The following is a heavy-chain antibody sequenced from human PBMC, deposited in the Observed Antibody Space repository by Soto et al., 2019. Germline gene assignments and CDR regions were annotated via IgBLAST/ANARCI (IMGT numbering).Heavy chain of an antibody. Sequence: GGSLRLSCAASGFTFSSYAMHRVRQAPGKGLEWVAVISYDGSNKYYADSVKGRFTISRDNSKNTLYLQMNSLRADDTAVYYCAKDRDDSSGYFDYWGQGTLVTVSS. D-gene: IGHD3-22*01. CDR3: AKDRDDSSGYFDY. V-gene: IGHV3-30-3*01. J-gene: IGHJ4*02. CDR1: GFTFSSYA. CDR2: ISYDGSNK.